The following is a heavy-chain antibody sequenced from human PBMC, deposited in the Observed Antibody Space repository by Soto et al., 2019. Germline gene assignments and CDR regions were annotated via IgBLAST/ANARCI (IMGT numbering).Heavy chain of an antibody. CDR1: GGTFSSYA. J-gene: IGHJ6*02. CDR3: ARETGEAGNYYGMDA. V-gene: IGHV1-69*14. D-gene: IGHD7-27*01. Sequence: QVQLVQSGAEVKKPGSSVKVSCKASGGTFSSYAISWVRQAPGQGLEWMGGIIPIFDTANYAQKFQGRVTITADKSTSTDYMELGSLRSEDTAVYYCARETGEAGNYYGMDAWGQGTTVTVSS. CDR2: IIPIFDTA.